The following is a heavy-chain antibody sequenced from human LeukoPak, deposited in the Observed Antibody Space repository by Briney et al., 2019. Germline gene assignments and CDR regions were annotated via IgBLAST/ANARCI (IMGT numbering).Heavy chain of an antibody. CDR1: GFTFSSYG. CDR3: AGGWQQPIYYGMDV. J-gene: IGHJ6*02. Sequence: PGRSLRLSCAASGFTFSSYGMHWVRQAPGRGLAWVAVIWYDGSNKYYADSVKGRFTISRDNSKNTLYLQMNSLRAEDTAVYYCAGGWQQPIYYGMDVWGQGTLVTVSS. V-gene: IGHV3-33*01. CDR2: IWYDGSNK. D-gene: IGHD6-13*01.